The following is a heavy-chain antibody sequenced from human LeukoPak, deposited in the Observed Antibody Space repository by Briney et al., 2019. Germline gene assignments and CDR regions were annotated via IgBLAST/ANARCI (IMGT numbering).Heavy chain of an antibody. CDR2: IYHSGST. D-gene: IGHD1-26*01. Sequence: SETLSLTCVVYGGSFSAYYWSWVRRPPGKGLEWIGEIYHSGSTNYNPSLKSRVTISVDKSKNQFSLKLSSVTAADTAVYYCARGSYLGLGYWGQGTLVTVSS. CDR3: ARGSYLGLGY. V-gene: IGHV4-34*01. CDR1: GGSFSAYY. J-gene: IGHJ4*02.